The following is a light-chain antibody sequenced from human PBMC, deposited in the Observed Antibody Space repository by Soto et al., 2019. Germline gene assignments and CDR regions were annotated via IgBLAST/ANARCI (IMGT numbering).Light chain of an antibody. CDR2: CAS. V-gene: IGKV3-20*01. CDR3: QQSGT. J-gene: IGKJ1*01. Sequence: EIVLTQSPGTLSLSPGERATLSCRASQSVSSSYLAWYQHKPGQAPRLLIYCASNRAAGIPDRFSGSGSGTDFTLTISRLEPEDFAVYYCQQSGTFGQGTKVEIK. CDR1: QSVSSSY.